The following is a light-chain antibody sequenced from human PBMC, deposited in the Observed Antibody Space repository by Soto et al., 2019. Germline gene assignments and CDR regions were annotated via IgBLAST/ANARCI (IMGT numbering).Light chain of an antibody. CDR1: QSISSW. CDR2: KAS. V-gene: IGKV1-5*03. CDR3: QQYNSYSRT. J-gene: IGKJ1*01. Sequence: IQMTHSPSTLSASVGDRVTITCRASQSISSWLAWYQQKPGKAPKLLIYKASSLESGVPSRFSGSGSGTGFTLTISSLQPDDFATYYCQQYNSYSRTFGQGTKVDIK.